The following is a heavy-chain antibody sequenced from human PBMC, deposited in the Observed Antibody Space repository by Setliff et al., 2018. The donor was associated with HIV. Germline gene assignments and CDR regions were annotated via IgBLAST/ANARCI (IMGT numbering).Heavy chain of an antibody. V-gene: IGHV4-30-4*08. J-gene: IGHJ4*02. CDR3: ARARSDWYNVRPYYFDL. Sequence: PSETLSLTCTVSGGSISGSNYYWGWIRQPPGKGLEWVAYFMYTDIHYVNYLNYRNPSLASRLSISVDKSKNQFSLTLSSVTAADTAVYYCARARSDWYNVRPYYFDLWGQGTPVTVSS. D-gene: IGHD6-19*01. CDR1: GGSISGSNYY. CDR2: IHYVNYLN.